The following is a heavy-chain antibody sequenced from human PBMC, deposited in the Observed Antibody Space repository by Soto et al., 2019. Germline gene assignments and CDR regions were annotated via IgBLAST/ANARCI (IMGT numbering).Heavy chain of an antibody. CDR1: GYSVSSGYY. V-gene: IGHV4-38-2*01. D-gene: IGHD6-6*01. J-gene: IGHJ4*02. CDR3: ARAHISSEGYYFDY. Sequence: PSETLSLTCGVSGYSVSSGYYWGWIRRPPGKGLEWIGSVYHSGSTYYNPSLKSRVTISVDTSKNQFSLKLSSVTAADTAVFYCARAHISSEGYYFDYWGQGTLVTVSS. CDR2: VYHSGST.